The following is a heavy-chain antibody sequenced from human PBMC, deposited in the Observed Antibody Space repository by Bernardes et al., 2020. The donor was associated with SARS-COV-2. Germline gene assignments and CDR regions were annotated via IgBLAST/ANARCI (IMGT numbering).Heavy chain of an antibody. CDR1: GGSISSYY. J-gene: IGHJ6*03. CDR3: ARDTKRVEYCSSTSCYLPYYYYMDV. D-gene: IGHD2-2*01. V-gene: IGHV4-4*07. CDR2: IYTSGST. Sequence: TLSLTCTVSGGSISSYYWSWIRQPAGKGLEWIGRIYTSGSTNYNPSLKSRVTMSVDTSKNQFSLKLSSVTAADTAVYYCARDTKRVEYCSSTSCYLPYYYYMDVWGKGTTVTVSS.